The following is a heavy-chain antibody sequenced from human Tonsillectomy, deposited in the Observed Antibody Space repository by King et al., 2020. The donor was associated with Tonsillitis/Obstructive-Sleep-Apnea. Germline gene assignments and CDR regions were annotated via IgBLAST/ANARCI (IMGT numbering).Heavy chain of an antibody. CDR3: AREEKTYDFWKGAGYYYYMDV. V-gene: IGHV3-33*01. Sequence: VQLVESGGGVVQPGRSLRLSCATSGFTFSSYGMHWVRQAPGKGLEWVAVVWFDGSNEFYADCVKGRFTISSDNSNNTLHLQMNSPSAEDTAVYYCAREEKTYDFWKGAGYYYYMDVWGKGTTVTVSS. CDR1: GFTFSSYG. CDR2: VWFDGSNE. J-gene: IGHJ6*03. D-gene: IGHD3/OR15-3a*01.